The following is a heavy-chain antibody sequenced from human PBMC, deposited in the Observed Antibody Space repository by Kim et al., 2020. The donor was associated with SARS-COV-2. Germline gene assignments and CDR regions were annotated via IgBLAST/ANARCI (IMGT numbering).Heavy chain of an antibody. J-gene: IGHJ4*02. V-gene: IGHV4-59*01. CDR3: ARVSRNRYSGSYALDY. Sequence: LKSRVTISVDTSKNQFSLKLSSVTAADTAVYYCARVSRNRYSGSYALDYWGQGTLVTVSS. D-gene: IGHD1-26*01.